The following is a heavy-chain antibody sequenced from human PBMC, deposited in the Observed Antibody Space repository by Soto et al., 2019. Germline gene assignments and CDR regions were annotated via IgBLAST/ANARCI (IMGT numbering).Heavy chain of an antibody. CDR1: GYTFTNFG. CDR3: ARGGTPIDY. J-gene: IGHJ4*02. CDR2: ISAYNGNT. V-gene: IGHV1-18*01. D-gene: IGHD3-16*01. Sequence: QVQLVQSGAEVKKPGASVKVSCKASGYTFTNFGISWVRQAPGQGLEWMGWISAYNGNTNYAQNFQGRVTMTTDTSTGRAYRELRSLRSGDTAVYYGARGGTPIDYGGQGTLVTVSS.